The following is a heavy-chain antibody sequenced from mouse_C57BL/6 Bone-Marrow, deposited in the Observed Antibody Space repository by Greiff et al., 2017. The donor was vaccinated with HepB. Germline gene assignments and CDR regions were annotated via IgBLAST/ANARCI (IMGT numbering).Heavy chain of an antibody. CDR3: ARGGPLPPPWFAY. D-gene: IGHD2-10*01. V-gene: IGHV3-6*01. CDR2: ISYDGSN. J-gene: IGHJ3*01. Sequence: EVQLQESGPGLVKPSQSLSLTCSVTGYSITSGYYWNWIRQFPGNKLEWMGYISYDGSNNYNPSLKNRISITRDTSKNQFFLKLNSVTTEDTATYYCARGGPLPPPWFAYWGQGTLVTVSA. CDR1: GYSITSGYY.